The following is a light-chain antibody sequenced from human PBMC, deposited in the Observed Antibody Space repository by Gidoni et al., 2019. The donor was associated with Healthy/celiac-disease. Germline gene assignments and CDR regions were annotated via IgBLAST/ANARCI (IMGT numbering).Light chain of an antibody. CDR2: YAS. V-gene: IGKV3-11*01. Sequence: EIVLSQSPAPLSLSPGERATLSCRASQSVSSYLAWYQQNPGQAPRLLIYYASNRATGIPARFSGSGSATDFTLTISSLEPEDVAVYYCQQRSNWPPWSFGQGTKLEIK. CDR3: QQRSNWPPWS. J-gene: IGKJ2*04. CDR1: QSVSSY.